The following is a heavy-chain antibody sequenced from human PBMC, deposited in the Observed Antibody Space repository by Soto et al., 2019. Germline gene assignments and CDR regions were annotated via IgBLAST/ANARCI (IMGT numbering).Heavy chain of an antibody. CDR1: GFTFSSYE. V-gene: IGHV3-48*03. Sequence: EVQLVESGGALVQPGGSLRLSCAASGFTFSSYEMNWVRQAPGKGLEWVSYISRSGTTKYYADSVKGRFTISRDNAKYSLYLQMNSLRAEDTAIYYCASPQGWYSPRLGDWFDPWGQGTLVTVSS. D-gene: IGHD6-19*01. CDR2: ISRSGTTK. J-gene: IGHJ5*02. CDR3: ASPQGWYSPRLGDWFDP.